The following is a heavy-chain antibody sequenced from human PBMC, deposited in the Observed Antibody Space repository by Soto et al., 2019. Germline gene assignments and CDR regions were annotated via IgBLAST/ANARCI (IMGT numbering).Heavy chain of an antibody. J-gene: IGHJ6*03. CDR2: IYPGDSDT. Sequence: GESLKISCKGSGYSFTSYWIGWVRQMPGKGLEWMGIIYPGDSDTRYSPSFQGQVTISADKSISTAYLQWSSLKASDTAMYYCARARTPHYYYYYMDVWGKGTTVTVSS. CDR1: GYSFTSYW. D-gene: IGHD6-6*01. V-gene: IGHV5-51*01. CDR3: ARARTPHYYYYYMDV.